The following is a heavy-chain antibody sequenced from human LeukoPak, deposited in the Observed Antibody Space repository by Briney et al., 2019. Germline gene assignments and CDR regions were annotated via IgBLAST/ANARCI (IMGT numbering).Heavy chain of an antibody. CDR1: GGSISSHY. D-gene: IGHD3-10*01. V-gene: IGHV4-59*11. Sequence: PSETLSLTCTVSGGSISSHYWSWIRQPPGKGLEWIGYIYYSGSTNYNPSLKSRVTISVDTSKNQFSLKLSSVTAADTAVYYCARDYGSGSYSLVYWGQGTLVTVSS. CDR2: IYYSGST. CDR3: ARDYGSGSYSLVY. J-gene: IGHJ4*02.